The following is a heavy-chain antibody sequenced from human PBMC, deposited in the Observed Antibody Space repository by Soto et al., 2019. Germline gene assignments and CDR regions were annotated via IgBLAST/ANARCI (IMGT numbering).Heavy chain of an antibody. CDR1: GFTVSSNY. D-gene: IGHD2-2*01. V-gene: IGHV3-53*02. CDR3: ARETVPPSYHYYDC. Sequence: EVQLVETGGGLIQPGGSLRLSCAASGFTVSSNYMSWVRQAPGRGLEWVSTIFSGGTTHYADSVKGRFTISRDSSKYTLYLQMNSLRAEDTAIYYCARETVPPSYHYYDCWGQGTLVTVSS. CDR2: IFSGGTT. J-gene: IGHJ4*02.